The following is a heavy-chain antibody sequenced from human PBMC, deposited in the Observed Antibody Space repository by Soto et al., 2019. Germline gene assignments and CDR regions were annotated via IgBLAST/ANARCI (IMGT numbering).Heavy chain of an antibody. CDR3: AITTSTVSYWFDP. D-gene: IGHD4-4*01. V-gene: IGHV3-7*03. J-gene: IGHJ5*02. CDR1: GFSFSGYW. CDR2: IKEDGTEQ. Sequence: GGSLRLSCSASGFSFSGYWMSWVRQAPGKGPEWVANIKEDGTEQHYVDSVKGRFTISRDNSENSLFLQMNNLRAEDSAIYYCAITTSTVSYWFDPWGPGTQVTVSS.